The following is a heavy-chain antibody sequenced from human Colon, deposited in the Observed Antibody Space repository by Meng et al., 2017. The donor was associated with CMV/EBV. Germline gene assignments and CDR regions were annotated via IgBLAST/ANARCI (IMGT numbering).Heavy chain of an antibody. CDR1: GGSISGHY. CDR2: IYSNGRI. J-gene: IGHJ1*01. Sequence: VQLQESGPGLVTPSDTLSLTCTVSGGSISGHYWTWIRRPAGEGLQWLGRIYSNGRIDENYSLRSRVTISVDTSKNQLSLRLTSVTAADTAVYYCGRAGARGVPIDVWGRGTLVTVSS. V-gene: IGHV4-4*07. D-gene: IGHD3-10*01. CDR3: GRAGARGVPIDV.